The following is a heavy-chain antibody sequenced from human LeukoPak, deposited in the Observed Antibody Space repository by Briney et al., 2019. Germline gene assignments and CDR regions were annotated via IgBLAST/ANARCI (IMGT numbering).Heavy chain of an antibody. V-gene: IGHV3-23*01. J-gene: IGHJ4*02. CDR3: ARDNRGARTPFDY. CDR1: GFTFSSYG. D-gene: IGHD7-27*01. CDR2: ISGSGGST. Sequence: PGGSLRLSCAASGFTFSSYGMSWVRQAPGKGLEWVSAISGSGGSTYYADSVKGRFTISRDNSKNTLYLQMNSLRAEDTAVYYCARDNRGARTPFDYWGQGTLVTVSS.